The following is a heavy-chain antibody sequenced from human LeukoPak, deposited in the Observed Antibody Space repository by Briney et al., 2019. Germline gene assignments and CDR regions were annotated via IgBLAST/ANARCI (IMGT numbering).Heavy chain of an antibody. Sequence: SVKVSCKASRGTFSSYAISWVRQAPGQGLEWMGRIIPIFGTANYAQKFQGRVTITTDESTSTAHMELSSLRSEDTAVYYCASTDCTNGVCYTCDYWGQGTLVTVSS. J-gene: IGHJ4*02. D-gene: IGHD2-8*01. CDR1: RGTFSSYA. V-gene: IGHV1-69*05. CDR2: IIPIFGTA. CDR3: ASTDCTNGVCYTCDY.